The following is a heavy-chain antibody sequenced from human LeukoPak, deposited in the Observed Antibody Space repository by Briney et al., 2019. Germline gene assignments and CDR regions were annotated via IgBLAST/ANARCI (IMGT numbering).Heavy chain of an antibody. D-gene: IGHD6-13*01. Sequence: ASVKVSCKASVYTFTSYYMHWVRQAPGQGLEWMGIINPSHGSTSYAQKFQGRVTMTRDTSTSTVYMELSSLRSEDTAVYYCAREEYDAAAGTKYFQHWGQGTLVTASS. CDR1: VYTFTSYY. V-gene: IGHV1-46*01. CDR2: INPSHGST. CDR3: AREEYDAAAGTKYFQH. J-gene: IGHJ1*01.